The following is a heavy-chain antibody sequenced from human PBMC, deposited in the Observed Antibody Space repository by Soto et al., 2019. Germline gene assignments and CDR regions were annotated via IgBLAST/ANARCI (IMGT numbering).Heavy chain of an antibody. Sequence: EVELVESGGDLVQPGGSLRLTCVVSGFTFSDFWMSWVRQAPGKGLEWVANIRYDGNEKNYLGSVKGRFTISRDNAKSSLYLQMNSLRAEDTAVYFCARDEGKSLVTCRLDYWGQGTLVTVSS. V-gene: IGHV3-7*01. CDR2: IRYDGNEK. CDR1: GFTFSDFW. J-gene: IGHJ4*02. D-gene: IGHD3-10*01. CDR3: ARDEGKSLVTCRLDY.